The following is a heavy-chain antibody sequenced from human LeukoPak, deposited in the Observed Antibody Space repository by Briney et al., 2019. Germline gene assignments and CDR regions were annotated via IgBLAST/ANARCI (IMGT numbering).Heavy chain of an antibody. J-gene: IGHJ3*02. CDR1: GGSISSSSYY. Sequence: PSETLSLTCTVSGGSISSSSYYWGWIRQPPGKGLEWIGSIYYSGSTYYNPSLKSRVTISVDTSKNQFSLKLSSVTAADTAVYYCASFDGSLDAFDIWGQGTMVTVSS. CDR2: IYYSGST. D-gene: IGHD1-26*01. V-gene: IGHV4-39*07. CDR3: ASFDGSLDAFDI.